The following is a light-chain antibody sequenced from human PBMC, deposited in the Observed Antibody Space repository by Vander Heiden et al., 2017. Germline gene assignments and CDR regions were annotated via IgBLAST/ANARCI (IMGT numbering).Light chain of an antibody. CDR2: AAS. V-gene: IGKV1D-8*01. Sequence: VIWMTQSPSLLSASTGDRVTISCRMSQGISSYLAWYQQKPGKAPELLIYAASTLQSEVPSRPSGHGSGRDFTLTISCLQSQHFATYYTHWDESYPQRFSQGTKVEIK. J-gene: IGKJ1*01. CDR3: HWDESYPQR. CDR1: QGISSY.